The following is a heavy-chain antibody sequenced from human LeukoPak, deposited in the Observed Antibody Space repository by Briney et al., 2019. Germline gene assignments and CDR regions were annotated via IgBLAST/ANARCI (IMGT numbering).Heavy chain of an antibody. J-gene: IGHJ4*02. CDR1: GGTFSSYA. D-gene: IGHD3-22*01. CDR2: IIPILGIA. CDR3: ATLSGYYLEHFDY. Sequence: SVKVSCKASGGTFSSYAISWVRQAPGQGLEWMGRIIPILGIANYAQKFQGRVTITADKSTSTAYMELSSLRSEDTAVYYCATLSGYYLEHFDYWGQGTLVTVSS. V-gene: IGHV1-69*04.